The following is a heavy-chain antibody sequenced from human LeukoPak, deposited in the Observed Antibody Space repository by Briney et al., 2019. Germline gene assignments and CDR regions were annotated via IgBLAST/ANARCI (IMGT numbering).Heavy chain of an antibody. D-gene: IGHD2-21*02. V-gene: IGHV1-18*01. J-gene: IGHJ4*02. CDR1: GYSFINYA. Sequence: ASVKVSCKASGYSFINYAINWVRQAPGQGLEWMGWISTYNGHTNYAQNPQGRVTMTTDTSTSTAYMELRSLTSDDTAVYYCARASGGGDCSGYWGQGTLVTVSS. CDR3: ARASGGGDCSGY. CDR2: ISTYNGHT.